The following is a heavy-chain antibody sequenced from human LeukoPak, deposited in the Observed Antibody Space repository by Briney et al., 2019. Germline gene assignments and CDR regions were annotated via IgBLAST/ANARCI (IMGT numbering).Heavy chain of an antibody. Sequence: GGSLRLSCAASGFTFSSYGMHWVRQAPGKGLEWVAVIWYDGSNKYYADSVKGRFTISRDNSKNTLYLQMNSLRAEDTAVYYCARSSRNRDRVCYFDYWGQGTLVTVSS. CDR1: GFTFSSYG. J-gene: IGHJ4*02. D-gene: IGHD2/OR15-2a*01. V-gene: IGHV3-33*01. CDR3: ARSSRNRDRVCYFDY. CDR2: IWYDGSNK.